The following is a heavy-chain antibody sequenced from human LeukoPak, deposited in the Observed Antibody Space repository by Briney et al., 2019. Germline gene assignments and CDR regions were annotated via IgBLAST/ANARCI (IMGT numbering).Heavy chain of an antibody. J-gene: IGHJ3*02. V-gene: IGHV1-69*01. CDR1: GGTFSSYA. CDR2: IIPIFGTA. Sequence: GSSVKVSCKASGGTFSSYAISWVRQAPGQGLEWMGGIIPIFGTANYAQKFQGRVTITADESTSTAYMELSSLRSEDTAVYYCARDGGSYPQRDDAFDIWGQGTMVTVSS. CDR3: ARDGGSYPQRDDAFDI. D-gene: IGHD1-26*01.